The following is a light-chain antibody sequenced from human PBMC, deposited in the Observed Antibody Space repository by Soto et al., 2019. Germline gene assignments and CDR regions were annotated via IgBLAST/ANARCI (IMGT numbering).Light chain of an antibody. V-gene: IGKV3D-7*01. J-gene: IGKJ1*01. CDR1: QSVSSSY. CDR3: QQYNNWPRT. Sequence: SVLTPSPCTLSLSPGERATLSCRASQSVSSSYLAWYQQKPGQAPRLLIYGASTRATGIPARFSGSGSGTEFTLTINSLQSEDFAVDYCQQYNNWPRTFGQGTKVDI. CDR2: GAS.